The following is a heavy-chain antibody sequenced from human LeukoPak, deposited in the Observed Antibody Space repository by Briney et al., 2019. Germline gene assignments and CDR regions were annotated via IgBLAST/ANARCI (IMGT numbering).Heavy chain of an antibody. V-gene: IGHV3-30*02. D-gene: IGHD1/OR15-1a*01. Sequence: GGSLRLSCAGSGCTFSSYGMHWVRQAPGKGLEWVAFIRYDGSNKYYADSVKGRFTISRDNAKNSLYLQMNSLRAEDTAVYYCARDPPRNIQREDYWGQGTLVTVSS. CDR3: ARDPPRNIQREDY. CDR1: GCTFSSYG. CDR2: IRYDGSNK. J-gene: IGHJ4*02.